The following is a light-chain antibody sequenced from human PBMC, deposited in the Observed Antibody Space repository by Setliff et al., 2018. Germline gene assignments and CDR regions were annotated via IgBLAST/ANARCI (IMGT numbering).Light chain of an antibody. V-gene: IGLV2-14*03. CDR3: SSYTSSSASYV. Sequence: SVLTQPVSVSGSPGQSITISCTGTSSDVGGYNYVSWYQQHPGKAPKLMIYDVSNRPSGVSNRFSGSRSGNTASLTISGLQAEDETDYYCSSYTSSSASYVFGTGTKVTVL. J-gene: IGLJ1*01. CDR1: SSDVGGYNY. CDR2: DVS.